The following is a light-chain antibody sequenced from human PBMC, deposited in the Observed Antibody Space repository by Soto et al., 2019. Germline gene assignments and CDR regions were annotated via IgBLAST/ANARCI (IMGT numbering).Light chain of an antibody. Sequence: EIVLTQSPGTLSLSPGERATLSCRASQSVSSSYLAWYQQKPGQAPRLLIYGASSRATGIPDRFSGSGSGTDFTLTLSRLAPEDFAVYYCQQYGSSPPRFTFGPGTKVDIK. CDR1: QSVSSSY. J-gene: IGKJ3*01. CDR3: QQYGSSPPRFT. CDR2: GAS. V-gene: IGKV3-20*01.